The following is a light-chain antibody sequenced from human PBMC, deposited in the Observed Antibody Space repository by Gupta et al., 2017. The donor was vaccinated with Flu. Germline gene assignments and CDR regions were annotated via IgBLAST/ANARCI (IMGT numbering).Light chain of an antibody. CDR1: QSISSW. V-gene: IGKV1-5*03. CDR2: KAS. Sequence: DIQMTQSPSTLSASVGDRVTITCRASQSISSWLAWYQQKPGKAPKLPIYKASSLESGVPSRFSGSGSWTEFTLTISSLQPDDFATYYCQQYNSYSRSFGQGTKLEIK. CDR3: QQYNSYSRS. J-gene: IGKJ2*04.